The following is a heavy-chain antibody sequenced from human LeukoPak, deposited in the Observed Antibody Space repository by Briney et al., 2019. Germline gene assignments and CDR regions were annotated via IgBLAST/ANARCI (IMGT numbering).Heavy chain of an antibody. CDR1: GFTFRSYA. CDR2: ISGSGDNT. CDR3: AKGSYYDSSGSFYFDY. D-gene: IGHD3-22*01. V-gene: IGHV3-23*01. Sequence: GGSLRLSCAASGFTFRSYAMSWVRHAPGKGLEWVSGISGSGDNTYYADSVKGRFTISRDNSKNTMYVQVNSLGTEDTAAYYCAKGSYYDSSGSFYFDYWGQGTLVTVSS. J-gene: IGHJ4*02.